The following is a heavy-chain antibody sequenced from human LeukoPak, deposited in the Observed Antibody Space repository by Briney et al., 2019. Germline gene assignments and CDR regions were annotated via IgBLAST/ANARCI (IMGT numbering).Heavy chain of an antibody. CDR3: AKEMGHSPHSSGTYWSDGGVGLDY. CDR2: LSGSGGSP. J-gene: IGHJ4*02. Sequence: GGSLGFSFAAPGFTFRIYAMGWFGQAPGRGLGGFSALSGSGGSPYYADSVKGRFTISRDNSKNTLYLQMNSLGAEDTAVYYCAKEMGHSPHSSGTYWSDGGVGLDYWGQGTLVTVSS. V-gene: IGHV3-23*01. CDR1: GFTFRIYA. D-gene: IGHD3-10*01.